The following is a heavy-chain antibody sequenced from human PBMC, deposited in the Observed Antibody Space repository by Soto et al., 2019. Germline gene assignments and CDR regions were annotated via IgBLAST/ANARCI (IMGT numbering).Heavy chain of an antibody. D-gene: IGHD6-19*01. CDR2: ISYDGSNK. Sequence: PGRSLRLSCAASGFTFSSYAMHWVRQAQGKGLEWVAVISYDGSNKYYADSVKGRFTISRDNSKNMLYLQMNSLRAEDTAVYYCARDSALGQWPPWMSFEIWGQGTMVTVSS. V-gene: IGHV3-30-3*01. CDR3: ARDSALGQWPPWMSFEI. J-gene: IGHJ3*02. CDR1: GFTFSSYA.